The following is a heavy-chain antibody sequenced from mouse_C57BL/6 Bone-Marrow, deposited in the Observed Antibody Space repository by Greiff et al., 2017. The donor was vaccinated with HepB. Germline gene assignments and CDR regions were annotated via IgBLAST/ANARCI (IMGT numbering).Heavy chain of an antibody. J-gene: IGHJ4*01. D-gene: IGHD1-1*01. Sequence: VKLQESGAELARPGASVKLSCKASGYTFTSYGISWVKQRTGQGLEWIGEIYPRSGNNYYNEKFKGKATLTADKSSSTASMELRSLTSEDSAVYFCARGDYGSSYLAMDYWGQGTSVTVSS. CDR2: IYPRSGNN. CDR1: GYTFTSYG. V-gene: IGHV1-81*01. CDR3: ARGDYGSSYLAMDY.